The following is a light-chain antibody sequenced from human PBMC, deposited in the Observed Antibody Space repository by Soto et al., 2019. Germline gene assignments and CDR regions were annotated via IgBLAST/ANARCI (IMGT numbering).Light chain of an antibody. CDR3: QQSYNNFPLT. CDR2: GAS. Sequence: EIVMTQSPATLSVSPGERATLSCRASQSVSSNLAWYQQKPGQAPRLLIYGASTRATGIPARFSGSGSGTEFTLTISSLQSEDFAVYYCQQSYNNFPLTFGGGTKVEIK. CDR1: QSVSSN. J-gene: IGKJ4*01. V-gene: IGKV3D-15*01.